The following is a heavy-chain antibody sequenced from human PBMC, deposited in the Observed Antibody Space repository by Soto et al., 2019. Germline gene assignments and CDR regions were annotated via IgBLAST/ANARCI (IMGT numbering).Heavy chain of an antibody. D-gene: IGHD6-6*01. J-gene: IGHJ4*02. CDR2: IYHSGST. CDR1: GGSISSGGYS. CDR3: ARVCSSSSGYYFDY. V-gene: IGHV4-30-2*01. Sequence: SETLSLTCAVSGGSISSGGYSWSWIRQPPGKGLEWIGYIYHSGSTYYNPSLKSRVTISVDRSKNQFSLKLSSVTAADTAVYYCARVCSSSSGYYFDYWGQGTLVTVSS.